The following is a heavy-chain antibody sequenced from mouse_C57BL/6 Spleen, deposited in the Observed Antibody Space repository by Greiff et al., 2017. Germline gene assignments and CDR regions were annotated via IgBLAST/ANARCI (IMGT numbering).Heavy chain of an antibody. CDR2: INPYNGGT. J-gene: IGHJ1*03. CDR1: GYTFTDYY. D-gene: IGHD1-1*01. Sequence: EVQLQQSGPVLVKPGASVKMSCKASGYTFTDYYMNWVKQSHGKSLEWIGVINPYNGGTSYNQKFKGKATLTVDKSSSTAYMELNSLTSEDSAVYYCANDYGSRKDYWYFDVWGTGTTVTVSS. CDR3: ANDYGSRKDYWYFDV. V-gene: IGHV1-19*01.